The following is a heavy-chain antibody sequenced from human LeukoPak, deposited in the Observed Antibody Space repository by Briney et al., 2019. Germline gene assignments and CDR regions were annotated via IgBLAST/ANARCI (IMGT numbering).Heavy chain of an antibody. CDR2: ISYDGSNK. D-gene: IGHD4-11*01. CDR1: GFTFSSYG. CDR3: ARPPITYSNYGEGVWFDP. J-gene: IGHJ5*02. Sequence: GGSLRLSCAASGFTFSSYGMHWVRQAPGKGLEWVAVISYDGSNKYYADSVKGRFTISRDNSNNTLYLQMNSLRSEDTAVYYCARPPITYSNYGEGVWFDPWGQGTLVTVSS. V-gene: IGHV3-30*03.